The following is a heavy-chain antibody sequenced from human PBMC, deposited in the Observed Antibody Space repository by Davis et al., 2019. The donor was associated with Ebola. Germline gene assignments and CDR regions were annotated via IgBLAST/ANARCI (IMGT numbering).Heavy chain of an antibody. CDR3: AKDAMRFSSSPEYIQH. J-gene: IGHJ1*01. V-gene: IGHV3-30*02. D-gene: IGHD6-13*01. CDR2: IGYDGSNK. CDR1: GFTFSNYG. Sequence: GESLKISCAASGFTFSNYGMDWVRQAPGKGLEWVAFIGYDGSNKYYADSVTGRFTISRDNLKNTLYLQMNSLRPEDTAVYYCAKDAMRFSSSPEYIQHWGQGTLVTVSS.